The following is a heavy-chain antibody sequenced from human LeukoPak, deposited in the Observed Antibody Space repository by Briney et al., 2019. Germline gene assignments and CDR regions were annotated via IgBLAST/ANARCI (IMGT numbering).Heavy chain of an antibody. D-gene: IGHD1-26*01. J-gene: IGHJ3*02. Sequence: PGGSLRLSCAPSGFSFGSFAMHCVRQAPGKGVEGVSIKSYDGRNEYYADSVKGRFTISRDNSKNMLDLQMNSLRPEDTAVYYCAREKVGGAFDIWGQGTMVTVSS. CDR2: KSYDGRNE. V-gene: IGHV3-30*04. CDR3: AREKVGGAFDI. CDR1: GFSFGSFA.